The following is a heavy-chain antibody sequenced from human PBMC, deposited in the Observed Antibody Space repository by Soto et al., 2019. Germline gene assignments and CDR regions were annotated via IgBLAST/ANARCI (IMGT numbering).Heavy chain of an antibody. D-gene: IGHD3-16*01. CDR1: GGSISSGDYY. J-gene: IGHJ6*02. CDR2: IYYSGSA. V-gene: IGHV4-30-4*01. Sequence: QVQLQESGPGLVKPSQTLSLTCTVSGGSISSGDYYWSWIRQPPGKGLEWIGYIYYSGSAYYNPSLKSRVTISVDTPKNQFSLKLSSVTAADTAVYYCARLGDPVFGHYYGMDVWGQGTTVTVSS. CDR3: ARLGDPVFGHYYGMDV.